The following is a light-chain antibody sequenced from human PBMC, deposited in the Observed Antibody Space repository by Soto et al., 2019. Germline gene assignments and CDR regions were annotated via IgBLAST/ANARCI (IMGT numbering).Light chain of an antibody. CDR1: SSDIAIYNF. J-gene: IGLJ1*01. Sequence: LTQPASVSGSPGQSITISCTGTSSDIAIYNFVSWYQQHPGKAPRLMIFQVTNRPSGVSTRFSGSKSGNTASLTISGLQAEDEADYYCSSYTDSTDYVFGTGTKSPS. CDR3: SSYTDSTDYV. V-gene: IGLV2-14*01. CDR2: QVT.